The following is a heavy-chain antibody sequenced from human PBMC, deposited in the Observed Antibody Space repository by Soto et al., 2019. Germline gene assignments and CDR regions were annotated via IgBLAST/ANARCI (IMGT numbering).Heavy chain of an antibody. D-gene: IGHD1-1*01. CDR3: ARPRTVATTKGYDY. CDR2: IIPIFGKV. CDR1: GGTFSNYP. V-gene: IGHV1-69*01. Sequence: QVQLVQSGAEVKKPGSSVKVSCKASGGTFSNYPFTWVRQAPGQGLAWMGGIIPIFGKVTYAQKFQVRVTISADESTSTAYMEMSSLTSEDTAVYYCARPRTVATTKGYDYWVQGTLVTVSS. J-gene: IGHJ4*02.